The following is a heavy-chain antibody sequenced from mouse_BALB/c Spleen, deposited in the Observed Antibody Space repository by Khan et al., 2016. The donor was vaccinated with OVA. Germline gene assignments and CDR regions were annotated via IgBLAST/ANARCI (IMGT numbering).Heavy chain of an antibody. CDR3: ARNSYMYDFAY. CDR2: IWSGGST. Sequence: QVQLQQSGPGLVQPSQSLSITCTVSGFSLSTYGVHWVRQSPGKGLEWLGVIWSGGSTDYNAAFISRLSISQDNYKSKVFFKMNSLQADVTSIYDCARNSYMYDFAYWGQGTLVTVSA. CDR1: GFSLSTYG. V-gene: IGHV2-4-1*01. J-gene: IGHJ3*01. D-gene: IGHD2-14*01.